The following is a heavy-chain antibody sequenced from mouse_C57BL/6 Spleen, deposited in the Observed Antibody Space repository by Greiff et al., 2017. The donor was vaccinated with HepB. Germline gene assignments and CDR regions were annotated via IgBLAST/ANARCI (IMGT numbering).Heavy chain of an antibody. CDR2: ISGGGGNT. CDR1: GFTFSSYT. V-gene: IGHV5-9*01. Sequence: EVKLMESGGGLVKPGGSLKLSCAASGFTFSSYTMSWVRQTPEKRLEWVATISGGGGNTYYPDSGKGRFTISRDNAKNTLYLQMSSLRSEDTALYYCARHDLWSYYFDYWGQGTTLTVSS. CDR3: ARHDLWSYYFDY. J-gene: IGHJ2*01. D-gene: IGHD6-2*01.